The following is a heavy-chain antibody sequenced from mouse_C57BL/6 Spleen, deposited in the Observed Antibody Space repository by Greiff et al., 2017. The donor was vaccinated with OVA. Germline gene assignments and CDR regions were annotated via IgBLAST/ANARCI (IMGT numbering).Heavy chain of an antibody. V-gene: IGHV1-20*01. Sequence: EVQLQQSGPELVKPGDSVKISCKASGYSFTGYFMNWVMQSHGKSLEWIGRINPYNGDTFYNQKFKGKATLTVDKSSSTAHMELRSLTSEDSAVYYCARGDYDLAMDYWGQGTSVTVSS. J-gene: IGHJ4*01. CDR2: INPYNGDT. D-gene: IGHD2-4*01. CDR3: ARGDYDLAMDY. CDR1: GYSFTGYF.